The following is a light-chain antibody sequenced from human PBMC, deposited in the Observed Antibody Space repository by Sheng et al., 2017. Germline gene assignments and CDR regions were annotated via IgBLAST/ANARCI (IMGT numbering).Light chain of an antibody. J-gene: IGKJ1*01. Sequence: EIVMTQSPATLSVSPGERATLSCRASQSVSSNLAWYQQKPGQAPRLLIYGASTRATGIPARFSGSGSGTEFTLTISSLQSEDFAVYYCQQXNNWRAFGQGPRWKSN. CDR3: QQXNNWRA. CDR1: QSVSSN. V-gene: IGKV3-15*01. CDR2: GAS.